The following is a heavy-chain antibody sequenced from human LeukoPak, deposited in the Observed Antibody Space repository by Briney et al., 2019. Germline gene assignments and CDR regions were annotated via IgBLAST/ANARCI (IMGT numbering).Heavy chain of an antibody. D-gene: IGHD6-19*01. CDR1: GFNFSIYA. CDR2: LLYDGSTE. J-gene: IGHJ3*02. CDR3: AKYGRGSSGWFSYDAFDI. Sequence: GTSLRLSCSASGFNFSIYALHWVRQAPGKGLEWVALLLYDGSTEYSADSVKGRFTISRDNSKNTLYLQMNSLRAEDTAVYYCAKYGRGSSGWFSYDAFDIWGQGTMVTVSS. V-gene: IGHV3-30-3*02.